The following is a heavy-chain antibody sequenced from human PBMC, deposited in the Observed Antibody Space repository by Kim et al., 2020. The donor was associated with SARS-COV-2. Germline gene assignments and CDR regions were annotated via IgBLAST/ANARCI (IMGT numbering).Heavy chain of an antibody. CDR2: ISAYNGNT. CDR3: ARVKRVAATVGYYYYYGMDV. D-gene: IGHD2-15*01. V-gene: IGHV1-18*01. CDR1: GYTFTSYG. Sequence: ASVKVSCKASGYTFTSYGISWVRQAPGQGLEWMGWISAYNGNTNYAQKLQGRVTMTTDTSTSTAYMELRSLRSDDTAVYYCARVKRVAATVGYYYYYGMDVWGQGTTVTVSS. J-gene: IGHJ6*02.